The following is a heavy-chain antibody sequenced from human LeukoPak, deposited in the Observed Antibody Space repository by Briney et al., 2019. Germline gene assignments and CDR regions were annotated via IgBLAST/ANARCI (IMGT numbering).Heavy chain of an antibody. CDR3: TRYNNDHFDY. CDR1: GFTFGGYG. Sequence: GGSLRLSCAGSGFTFGGYGMHWFRQTPGKGLEWVAVIAYDGSRAFYDDSVKGRFTISRDNSKNTMSVQMDDLRAEDTAVYYCTRYNNDHFDYWGQGTMVTVSS. V-gene: IGHV3-33*01. D-gene: IGHD1-14*01. J-gene: IGHJ4*02. CDR2: IAYDGSRA.